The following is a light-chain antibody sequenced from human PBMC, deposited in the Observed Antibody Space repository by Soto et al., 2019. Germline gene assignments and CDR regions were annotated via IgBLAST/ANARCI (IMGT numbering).Light chain of an antibody. Sequence: EIVLTRSPATLSVSPWGRATLSCRASQSVSSNLTWYQQKPGQAPRLLIYGASTRATGFPARFSGSGSGTDFTLTISSLQSEDFAIYYCQQYYSSPLTFGQGTKVDIK. CDR2: GAS. CDR3: QQYYSSPLT. V-gene: IGKV3-15*01. J-gene: IGKJ1*01. CDR1: QSVSSN.